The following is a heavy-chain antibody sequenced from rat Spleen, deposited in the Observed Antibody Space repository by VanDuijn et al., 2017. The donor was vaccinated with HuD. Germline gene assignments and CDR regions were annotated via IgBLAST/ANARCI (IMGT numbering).Heavy chain of an antibody. CDR2: ISNTGGST. V-gene: IGHV5-31*01. CDR1: GFTFNNYW. Sequence: EVQLVESDGGLVQPGRSLKFSCTASGFTFNNYWMTWIRQAPGKGLEWIASISNTGGSTYYLDSVKGRFTISRDNAENTVYLQMNSLRSEDTATYYCAVSGYGYWGQGIMVTVSS. D-gene: IGHD4-3*01. J-gene: IGHJ2*01. CDR3: AVSGYGY.